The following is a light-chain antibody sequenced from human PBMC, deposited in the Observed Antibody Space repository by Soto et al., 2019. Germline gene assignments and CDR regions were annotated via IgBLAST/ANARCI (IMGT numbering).Light chain of an antibody. Sequence: DIHMTQSPSTLSRSVGDRVTITCRASQTISSWLAWYQQKPGKAPKLLIYKASTLKSGVPSRFSGSGSGTEFTLTISSLQPGDFATYYCQHYNGYSEAFGQGTKV. CDR2: KAS. V-gene: IGKV1-5*03. CDR3: QHYNGYSEA. J-gene: IGKJ1*01. CDR1: QTISSW.